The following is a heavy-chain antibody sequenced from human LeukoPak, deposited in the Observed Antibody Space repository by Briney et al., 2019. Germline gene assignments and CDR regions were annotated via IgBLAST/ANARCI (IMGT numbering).Heavy chain of an antibody. Sequence: GASVKVSCKASGGTFSSYTISWVRQAPGQGLEWMGRIIPILGIANYAQKFQGRVTITADKSTSTAYMGLSSLRSEDTAVYYCARDPGGVVTIDWFDPWGQGTLVTVSS. D-gene: IGHD3-3*01. J-gene: IGHJ5*02. CDR2: IIPILGIA. CDR1: GGTFSSYT. V-gene: IGHV1-69*04. CDR3: ARDPGGVVTIDWFDP.